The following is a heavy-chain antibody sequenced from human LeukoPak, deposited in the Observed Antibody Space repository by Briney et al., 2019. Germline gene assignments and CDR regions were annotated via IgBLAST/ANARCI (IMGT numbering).Heavy chain of an antibody. CDR2: IYYSGST. Sequence: SETLSLTCTVSGGSISSYYWSWIRQPPGKGLKWIGYIYYSGSTNYNPSLKSRVTISVDTSKNQFSLKLSSVTAADTAVYYCASGMPYCSSTSCPFDYWGQGTLVTVSS. V-gene: IGHV4-59*08. J-gene: IGHJ4*02. CDR1: GGSISSYY. CDR3: ASGMPYCSSTSCPFDY. D-gene: IGHD2-2*01.